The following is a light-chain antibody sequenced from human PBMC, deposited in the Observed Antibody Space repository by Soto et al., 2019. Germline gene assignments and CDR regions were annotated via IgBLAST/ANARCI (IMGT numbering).Light chain of an antibody. CDR3: QQYNNWPPSIT. CDR1: QSVSSN. J-gene: IGKJ5*01. CDR2: GES. Sequence: EIVMTQSPATLSVSPGERATLSCRASQSVSSNLAWYQQKPGQAPRLLIYGESTRATGIPARFSGSGSGTEFTLTISSLQSEDFAVYYYQQYNNWPPSITFGQGTRLEIK. V-gene: IGKV3-15*01.